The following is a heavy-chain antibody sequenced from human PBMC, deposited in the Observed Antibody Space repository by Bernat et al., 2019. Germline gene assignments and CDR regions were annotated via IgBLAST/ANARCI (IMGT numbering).Heavy chain of an antibody. CDR1: GFTFSNYG. J-gene: IGHJ6*02. V-gene: IGHV3-33*01. CDR3: ARGNWGYYYGMDV. CDR2: IWYDGSDK. Sequence: QVQLVESGGGVVQPGRSLRLSCAASGFTFSNYGMHWVRQAPGKGLEWVAVIWYDGSDKYYADSVRGRLTSSRDNSKNTLYLQMNSLRAEDTAVYYCARGNWGYYYGMDVWGQGTTVTVSS. D-gene: IGHD7-27*01.